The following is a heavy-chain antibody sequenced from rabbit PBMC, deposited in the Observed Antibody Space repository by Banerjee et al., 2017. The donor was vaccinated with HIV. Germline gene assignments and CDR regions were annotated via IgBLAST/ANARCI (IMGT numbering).Heavy chain of an antibody. Sequence: QEQLVESGGGLVQPEGSLTLTCTASGSTLSRYYICWVRQAPGKGLEWIACINTISGDTVYATWAKGRFTISKASSTTVTLQMTSLTAADTATYFCARLGADTYGYSGVAYAYYFSLWGPGTLVT. D-gene: IGHD6-1*01. J-gene: IGHJ4*01. CDR3: ARLGADTYGYSGVAYAYYFSL. V-gene: IGHV1S45*01. CDR1: GSTLSRYY. CDR2: INTISGDT.